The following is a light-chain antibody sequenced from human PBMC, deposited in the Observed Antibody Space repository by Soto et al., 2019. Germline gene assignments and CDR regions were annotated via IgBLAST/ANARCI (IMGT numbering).Light chain of an antibody. CDR1: QSVSSNF. V-gene: IGKV3-20*01. CDR3: QLYVHSGGT. J-gene: IGKJ2*01. Sequence: EIVLTQSPGTLSLSPGERATLSCRASQSVSSNFLAWFQQKPGQAPRLLIYGASSRATGIPDRFSGSGSGTDFTLTISRLEPEDFAVYFCQLYVHSGGTFGQGTKLEIK. CDR2: GAS.